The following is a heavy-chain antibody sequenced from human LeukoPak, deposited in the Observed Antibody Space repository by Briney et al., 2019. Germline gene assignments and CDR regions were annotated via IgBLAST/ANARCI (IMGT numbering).Heavy chain of an antibody. Sequence: PGGSLRPSCAAAGFSFSSYAMHWVRPAPGKGLGWVAVISYDGSNKYYADSVKGRFTISRDNAKNSLYLQMNSLRAEDTAEYYCASIEDPPTYYYASREYFQHCGRGNLATVTS. CDR1: GFSFSSYA. V-gene: IGHV3-30-3*01. D-gene: IGHD3-22*01. J-gene: IGHJ1*01. CDR3: ASIEDPPTYYYASREYFQH. CDR2: ISYDGSNK.